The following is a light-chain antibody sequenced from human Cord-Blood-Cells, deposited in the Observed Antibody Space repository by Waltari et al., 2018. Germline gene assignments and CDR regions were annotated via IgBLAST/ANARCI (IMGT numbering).Light chain of an antibody. V-gene: IGLV6-57*01. CDR1: SGSIASNY. J-gene: IGLJ2*01. CDR2: EDN. Sequence: NFMLTQPHSVSESPGKTVTISCTRSSGSIASNYVQWYQQRPGRSPTTVIYEDNQTPSGVPDRFSGSIDSSSNSASLTISGLKTEDEADYYCQSYDSSKVFGGGTKLTVL. CDR3: QSYDSSKV.